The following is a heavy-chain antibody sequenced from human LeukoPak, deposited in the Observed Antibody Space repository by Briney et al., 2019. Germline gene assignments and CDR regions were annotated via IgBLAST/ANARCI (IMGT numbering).Heavy chain of an antibody. V-gene: IGHV4-39*01. D-gene: IGHD3-22*01. Sequence: EPSETLSLTCTVSGGSISSSSHYWGWIRQPPGKGLEWIGSIYYSGSTYYNPSLKSRVTISVDTSKNQFSLKLSSVTAADTAVYYCARREYDSSGYSAFDIWGQGTMVTVSS. CDR3: ARREYDSSGYSAFDI. CDR1: GGSISSSSHY. CDR2: IYYSGST. J-gene: IGHJ3*02.